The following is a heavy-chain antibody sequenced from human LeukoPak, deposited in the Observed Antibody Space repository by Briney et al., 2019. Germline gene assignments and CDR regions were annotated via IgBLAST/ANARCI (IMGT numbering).Heavy chain of an antibody. J-gene: IGHJ4*02. V-gene: IGHV3-30*18. CDR3: AKGYTDFDY. CDR1: GFTFSNYG. Sequence: PGGSLRLSCAASGFTFSNYGFHWVRRTPGKGLEWVAVISYDGSDKYYADSVKGRFTISRDNSKNTLYLQMNSLRPEDTAVYYCAKGYTDFDYWGQGTPVTVSS. CDR2: ISYDGSDK. D-gene: IGHD3-16*02.